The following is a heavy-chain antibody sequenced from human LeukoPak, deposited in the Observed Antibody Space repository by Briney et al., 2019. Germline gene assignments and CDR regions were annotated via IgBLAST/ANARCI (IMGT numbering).Heavy chain of an antibody. CDR2: IIPIFGTA. CDR3: ARGDCSSTSCYAGYYYGMDV. V-gene: IGHV1-69*01. CDR1: GGTFSSYA. J-gene: IGHJ6*02. Sequence: PLASVKVSCKASGGTFSSYAISWVRQAPGQGLEWMGGIIPIFGTANYAQKFQGRVTITADESTSTAYMELSSLRSEDTAVYYCARGDCSSTSCYAGYYYGMDVWGQGTTVTVSS. D-gene: IGHD2-2*01.